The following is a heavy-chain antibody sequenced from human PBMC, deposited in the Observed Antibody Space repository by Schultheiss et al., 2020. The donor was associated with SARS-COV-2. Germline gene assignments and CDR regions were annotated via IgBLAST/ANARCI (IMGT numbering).Heavy chain of an antibody. V-gene: IGHV3-7*01. D-gene: IGHD3-3*01. J-gene: IGHJ4*02. CDR3: ARDPRPFGDINYDFWSGYSTTYFDY. CDR2: IKQDGSEK. Sequence: GGSLRLSCAASGFTFSSYWMSWVRQAPGKGLEWVANIKQDGSEKYYVDSVKGRFTISRDNAKNSLYLQMNSLRAEDTAVYYCARDPRPFGDINYDFWSGYSTTYFDYWGQGTLVTVSS. CDR1: GFTFSSYW.